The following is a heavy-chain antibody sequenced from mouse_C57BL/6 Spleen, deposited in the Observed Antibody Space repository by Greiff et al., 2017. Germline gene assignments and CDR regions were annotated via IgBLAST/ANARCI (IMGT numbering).Heavy chain of an antibody. J-gene: IGHJ3*01. CDR1: GYTFTSYW. Sequence: QVQLQQPGAELVKPGASVKLSCKASGYTFTSYWMHWVKQRPGPGLEWIGMIHPNSGSTNYNEKFKSKATLTVDKSSSTAYMQLSSLTSEDSAVYYCARLNSNYEAYWGQGTLVTVSA. CDR2: IHPNSGST. V-gene: IGHV1-64*01. D-gene: IGHD2-5*01. CDR3: ARLNSNYEAY.